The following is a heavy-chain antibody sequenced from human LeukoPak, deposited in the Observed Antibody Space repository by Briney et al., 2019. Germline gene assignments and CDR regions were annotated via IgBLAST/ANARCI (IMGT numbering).Heavy chain of an antibody. Sequence: ASVKVSCKASGYTFTSYGISWVRQAPGQGLEWMGRISAYNGNTNYAQKLQGRVTMTTDTSTSTAYMELRSLRSDDTAVYYCARDPAYDYGDYGRDYWGQGTLVTVSS. CDR3: ARDPAYDYGDYGRDY. CDR1: GYTFTSYG. J-gene: IGHJ4*02. V-gene: IGHV1-18*01. D-gene: IGHD4-17*01. CDR2: ISAYNGNT.